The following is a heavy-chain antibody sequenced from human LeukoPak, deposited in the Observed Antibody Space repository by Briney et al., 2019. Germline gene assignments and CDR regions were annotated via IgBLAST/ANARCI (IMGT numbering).Heavy chain of an antibody. J-gene: IGHJ4*02. Sequence: SETLSLTCAVSGGSISSNNWWGWVRQPPGKGLEWIGEIYHSGSPNYNPSLKSRVTISVDKSRNHFSLNLSSVTAADTTVYYCARVNINNWHSCDYWGQGTLVTVSS. V-gene: IGHV4-4*02. CDR3: ARVNINNWHSCDY. CDR2: IYHSGSP. CDR1: GGSISSNNW. D-gene: IGHD1-1*01.